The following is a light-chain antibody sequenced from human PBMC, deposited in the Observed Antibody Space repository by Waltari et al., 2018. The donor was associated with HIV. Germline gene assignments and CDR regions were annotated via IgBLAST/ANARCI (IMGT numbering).Light chain of an antibody. CDR2: EAS. V-gene: IGKV1-39*01. J-gene: IGKJ3*01. CDR1: QRVGSR. Sequence: DIQMTQSPFFLSASVGDRITITCRASQRVGSRLNWYQQKLGTAPKVLIYEASSLQSGVPSRFSGGGSGTYFTLTISDLQPDDFATYYCQQSSRIPLTFGPGTKVD. CDR3: QQSSRIPLT.